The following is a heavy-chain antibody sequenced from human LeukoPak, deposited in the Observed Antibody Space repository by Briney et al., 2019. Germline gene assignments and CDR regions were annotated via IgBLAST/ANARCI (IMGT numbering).Heavy chain of an antibody. D-gene: IGHD6-6*01. J-gene: IGHJ4*02. CDR1: GFTVSSNY. CDR3: AREYSSSLSASSYFDY. CDR2: IYSGGST. Sequence: GGSLRLSCAASGFTVSSNYMSWVRQAPGKGLEWVLVIYSGGSTYYADSVKGRFTISRDNSKNTLYLQMNSLRAEDTAVYYCAREYSSSLSASSYFDYWGQGTLVTVSS. V-gene: IGHV3-53*01.